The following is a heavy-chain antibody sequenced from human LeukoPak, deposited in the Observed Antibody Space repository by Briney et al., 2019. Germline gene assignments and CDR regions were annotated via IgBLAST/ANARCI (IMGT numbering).Heavy chain of an antibody. J-gene: IGHJ3*02. V-gene: IGHV4-39*01. Sequence: SETLSLTCTVSGGSISSSSYYWGWIRQPPGKGLEWIGSIYYSGSTYYNPSLKSRVTISVDTSKNQFSLKLSSVTAADTAVYYCARLGIAAAGFVRAFDIWGQGTMVTVSS. CDR2: IYYSGST. CDR1: GGSISSSSYY. CDR3: ARLGIAAAGFVRAFDI. D-gene: IGHD6-13*01.